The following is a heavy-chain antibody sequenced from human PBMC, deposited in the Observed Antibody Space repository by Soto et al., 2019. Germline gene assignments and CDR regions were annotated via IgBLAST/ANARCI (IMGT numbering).Heavy chain of an antibody. V-gene: IGHV1-69*06. J-gene: IGHJ4*02. CDR3: STLLMCGGVIAYYFTD. Sequence: QVQLVQSGAEVKKPWSSVKVSCKASGGTFSSYAISWVRQAPGQGLEWMGGIIPIFGTANYAQKFQGRVTITADKSTSTAYRQLRSPRSEDTAVYYCSTLLMCGGVIAYYFTDWCPGTLVTVSS. D-gene: IGHD3-16*02. CDR1: GGTFSSYA. CDR2: IIPIFGTA.